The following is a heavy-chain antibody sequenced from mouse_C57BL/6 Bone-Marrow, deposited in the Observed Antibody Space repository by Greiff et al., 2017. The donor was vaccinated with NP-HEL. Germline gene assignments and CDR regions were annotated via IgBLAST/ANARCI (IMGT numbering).Heavy chain of an antibody. D-gene: IGHD1-1*01. V-gene: IGHV1-63*01. CDR1: GYTFTNYW. CDR3: ARGGSSYVPYFDV. CDR2: IYPGGGYT. J-gene: IGHJ1*03. Sequence: QVQLKQSGAELVRPGPSVKMSCKASGYTFTNYWIGWAKQRPGHGLEWIGDIYPGGGYTNYNEKFKGKATLTADKSSSTAYMQFSSLTSGDSAIYYCARGGSSYVPYFDVWGTGTTVTVSS.